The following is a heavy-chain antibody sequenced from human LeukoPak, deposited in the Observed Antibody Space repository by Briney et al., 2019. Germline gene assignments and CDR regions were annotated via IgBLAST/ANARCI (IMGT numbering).Heavy chain of an antibody. CDR2: INHRGST. CDR3: ARGRGAARFVTIEFDY. V-gene: IGHV4-34*01. J-gene: IGHJ4*02. D-gene: IGHD6-6*01. CDR1: GGSFSGYH. Sequence: SETLSLTCAVYGGSFSGYHWSWIRQPPGKGLEWIGEINHRGSTNYNPSLKSRVTMSVDTSKNQFSLKLSSVTAANTAVYYCARGRGAARFVTIEFDYWGQGALVTVSS.